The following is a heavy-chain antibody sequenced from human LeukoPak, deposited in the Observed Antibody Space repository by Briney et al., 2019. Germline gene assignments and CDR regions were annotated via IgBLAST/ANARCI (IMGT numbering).Heavy chain of an antibody. CDR3: ASFSNYYGMDV. V-gene: IGHV3-48*03. Sequence: GGSLRLSCAASGFTFSSYEMNWVRQAPGKGLEWVSYISSSGSTIYYADSVKGRFTISRDNAENSLYLQMNSLRAEDTAVYYCASFSNYYGMDVWGKGTTVTVSS. CDR1: GFTFSSYE. CDR2: ISSSGSTI. J-gene: IGHJ6*04.